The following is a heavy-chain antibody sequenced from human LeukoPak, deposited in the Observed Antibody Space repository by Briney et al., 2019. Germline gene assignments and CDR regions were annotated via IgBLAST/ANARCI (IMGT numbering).Heavy chain of an antibody. J-gene: IGHJ4*02. CDR3: ARHVYYGSGSRRGDYFDS. V-gene: IGHV5-51*01. D-gene: IGHD3-10*01. CDR1: GYGFTTYW. Sequence: GESLKISCKASGYGFTTYWIGWVRQMPGKGLEWMGIIHPGDSDTRYSPSFQGQVTISADKSISTAYLQWSSLKASDTAIYYCARHVYYGSGSRRGDYFDSWGQGTLVTVSS. CDR2: IHPGDSDT.